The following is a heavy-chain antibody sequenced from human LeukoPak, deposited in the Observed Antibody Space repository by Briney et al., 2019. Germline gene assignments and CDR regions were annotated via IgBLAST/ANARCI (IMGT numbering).Heavy chain of an antibody. Sequence: GRSLRLSCAAYGFTFSNYAMHWVRQAPGKGLEWVAVISYDGSNKYYADSVKGRFTISRDNSKHTLYLQMNSLRAEDTAVYYCAKVGCSGGSCGRYYYYYMDVWGKGTAVTDSS. D-gene: IGHD2-15*01. J-gene: IGHJ6*03. CDR1: GFTFSNYA. V-gene: IGHV3-30*04. CDR3: AKVGCSGGSCGRYYYYYMDV. CDR2: ISYDGSNK.